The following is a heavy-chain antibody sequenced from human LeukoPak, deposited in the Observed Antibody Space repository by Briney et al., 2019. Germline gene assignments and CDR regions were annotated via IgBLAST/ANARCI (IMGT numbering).Heavy chain of an antibody. V-gene: IGHV4-39*01. CDR1: GGPIASNSHY. Sequence: PPETLSLTCTVSGGPIASNSHYWGWTRQPPGKGLEWIGSISYSGDTHYNPSLKGRATLSVDTSKSQFSLNLSSLTAADTAVFYCARQPHYYDTSAYYPSHFDYWGLGTLVTVAS. J-gene: IGHJ4*02. CDR3: ARQPHYYDTSAYYPSHFDY. CDR2: ISYSGDT. D-gene: IGHD3-22*01.